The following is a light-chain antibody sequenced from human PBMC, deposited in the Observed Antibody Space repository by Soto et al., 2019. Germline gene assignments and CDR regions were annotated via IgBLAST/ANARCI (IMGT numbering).Light chain of an antibody. J-gene: IGKJ2*01. CDR3: MQALQTPA. CDR2: LGS. Sequence: DIVMTQSPLSLPVTPGEPASISCRSSQSLLHSNGYNYLDWYLQKPGQSPQLLIYLGSNRASGAPDRFRGSGYGTDFTLKISRVEAEDVGVYYCMQALQTPAFGQGTKLEIK. V-gene: IGKV2-28*01. CDR1: QSLLHSNGYNY.